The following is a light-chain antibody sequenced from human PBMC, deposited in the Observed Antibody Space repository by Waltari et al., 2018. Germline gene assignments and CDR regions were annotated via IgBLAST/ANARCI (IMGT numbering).Light chain of an antibody. Sequence: QSVLTQPPSASGTPGQRVTISCSGSSPNTGFTPVNWYQQHPGTAPKLLLYSNGHRPSGVPDRFYASKSGTSASLAISGLQSEDEADYYCSSWDESLNGLVFGGGTKLTVL. J-gene: IGLJ2*01. CDR3: SSWDESLNGLV. CDR2: SNG. CDR1: SPNTGFTP. V-gene: IGLV1-44*01.